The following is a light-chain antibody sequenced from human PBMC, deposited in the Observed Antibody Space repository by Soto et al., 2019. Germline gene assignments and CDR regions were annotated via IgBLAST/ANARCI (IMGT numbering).Light chain of an antibody. CDR2: DNN. J-gene: IGLJ2*01. Sequence: QSVLTQPPSVSAAPGQKVNIYCSGSSSNIGNNFVSWYQQLPGTAPRLLIYDNNNRPSGIPDRFSGSQSGTSATLAITGLQTGDEADYFCGTWDSSLSVVIFGGGTKLTVL. CDR1: SSNIGNNF. CDR3: GTWDSSLSVVI. V-gene: IGLV1-51*01.